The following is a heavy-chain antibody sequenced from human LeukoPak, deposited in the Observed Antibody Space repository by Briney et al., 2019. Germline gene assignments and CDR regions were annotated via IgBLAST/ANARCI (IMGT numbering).Heavy chain of an antibody. Sequence: PSETLSLTCAVYGGSFSGYYWSWIRQPPGKGLGWIGEINHSGSTNYNPSLKSRVTISVDTSKNQFSLKLSSVTAADTAVYYCARLNWGSGWFDPWGQGTLVTVSS. CDR3: ARLNWGSGWFDP. D-gene: IGHD7-27*01. J-gene: IGHJ5*02. CDR1: GGSFSGYY. CDR2: INHSGST. V-gene: IGHV4-34*01.